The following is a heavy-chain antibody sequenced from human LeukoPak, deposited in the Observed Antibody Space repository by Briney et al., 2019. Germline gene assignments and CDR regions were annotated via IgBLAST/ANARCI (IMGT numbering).Heavy chain of an antibody. CDR3: ARGEKTATADY. Sequence: KSGGSLRLSCAASGFTFSSFWMHWVRQAPGTGLVWVSRIGADGSGTSYADSVKGRFTISRDNAKNTLFLEMSSLRAEDTAVYYCARGEKTATADYWGQGTLVTVSS. J-gene: IGHJ4*02. CDR1: GFTFSSFW. CDR2: IGADGSGT. V-gene: IGHV3-74*01. D-gene: IGHD1-14*01.